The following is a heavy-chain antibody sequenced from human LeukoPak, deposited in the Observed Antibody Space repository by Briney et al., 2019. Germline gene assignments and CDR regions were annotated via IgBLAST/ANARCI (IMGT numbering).Heavy chain of an antibody. D-gene: IGHD5-18*01. V-gene: IGHV3-23*01. J-gene: IGHJ6*02. CDR1: GFTFSSYA. Sequence: GGSLRLSCAASGFTFSSYAMSWVRQAPGKGLEWVSAISGSGGSTYYADSVKGRFTISRDNSENTLYLQMNSLRAEDTAVYYCAKDEYSYGYVPYYYYGMDVWGQGTTVTVSS. CDR3: AKDEYSYGYVPYYYYGMDV. CDR2: ISGSGGST.